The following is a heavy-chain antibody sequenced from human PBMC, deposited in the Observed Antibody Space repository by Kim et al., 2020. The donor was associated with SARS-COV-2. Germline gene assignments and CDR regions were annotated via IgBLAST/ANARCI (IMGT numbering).Heavy chain of an antibody. CDR2: IRSKVNSYAT. CDR3: TSRGGGDYDY. V-gene: IGHV3-73*01. CDR1: GFTFSGSA. Sequence: GGSLRLSCAASGFTFSGSAMHWVRQASGKGLEWVGRIRSKVNSYATSYAASVKGRFTISRDDSKNMAYLQMNSLKTEDTAVYYCTSRGGGDYDYWGQGTLVTVSS. J-gene: IGHJ4*02. D-gene: IGHD4-17*01.